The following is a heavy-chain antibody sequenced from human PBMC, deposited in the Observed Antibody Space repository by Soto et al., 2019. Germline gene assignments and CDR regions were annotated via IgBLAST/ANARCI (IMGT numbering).Heavy chain of an antibody. CDR3: AREVQLERRSNYYYYYMDV. V-gene: IGHV4-59*01. J-gene: IGHJ6*03. D-gene: IGHD1-1*01. Sequence: SETLSLTCTVSGGSISSYYWSWIRQPPGKGLEWIGYIYYSGSTNYNPSLKSRVTISVDTSKNQFSLKLSSVTAADTAVYYCAREVQLERRSNYYYYYMDVWGKGTTVTVSS. CDR1: GGSISSYY. CDR2: IYYSGST.